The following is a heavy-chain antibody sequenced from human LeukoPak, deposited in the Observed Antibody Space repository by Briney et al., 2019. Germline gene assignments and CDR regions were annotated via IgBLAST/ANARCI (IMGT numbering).Heavy chain of an antibody. CDR3: ARVPYYGSGSYWGVIGAFDI. CDR2: IYYSGST. CDR1: GGSISSGDYY. V-gene: IGHV4-30-4*01. D-gene: IGHD3-10*01. J-gene: IGHJ3*02. Sequence: TSETLSLTCTVSGGSISSGDYYWSWIRQPPGKGLEWIGYIYYSGSTYYNPSLKSRVTISVDTSKNQFSLKLSPVTAADTAVYDCARVPYYGSGSYWGVIGAFDIWGQGTMVTVSS.